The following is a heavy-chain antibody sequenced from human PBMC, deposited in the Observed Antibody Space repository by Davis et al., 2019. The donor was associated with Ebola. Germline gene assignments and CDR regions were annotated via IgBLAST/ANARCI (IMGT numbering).Heavy chain of an antibody. CDR2: ISGSGGST. CDR3: AKDQDSSGYYYYYGMDV. V-gene: IGHV3-23*01. Sequence: GESLKISCAASGFTFSSYAMSWVRQAPGKGLEWVSAISGSGGSTYYADSVKGRFTISRDNSKNTLYLQMNSLRAEDTAVYYCAKDQDSSGYYYYYGMDVWGQGTTVTVSS. J-gene: IGHJ6*02. CDR1: GFTFSSYA. D-gene: IGHD3-22*01.